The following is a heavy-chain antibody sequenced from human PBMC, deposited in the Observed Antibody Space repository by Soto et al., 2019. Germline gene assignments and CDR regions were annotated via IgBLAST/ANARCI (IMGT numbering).Heavy chain of an antibody. Sequence: GGSLRLSCAASGFTFSSYSMNWVRQAPGKGLEWVSSISSSSSYIYYADSVKGRFTISRDNAKNSLYLQMNSLRAEDTAVYYCARPFGYSGYESGDYYYYYGMDVWGQGTTVTVSS. V-gene: IGHV3-21*01. J-gene: IGHJ6*02. CDR2: ISSSSSYI. CDR1: GFTFSSYS. D-gene: IGHD5-12*01. CDR3: ARPFGYSGYESGDYYYYYGMDV.